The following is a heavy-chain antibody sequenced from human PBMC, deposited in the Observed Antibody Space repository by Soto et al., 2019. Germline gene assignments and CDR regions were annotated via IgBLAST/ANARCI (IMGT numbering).Heavy chain of an antibody. J-gene: IGHJ3*02. CDR3: ARGWYYYDSSGYAFDI. Sequence: GASVKVSCKTSGGTFSSYAISWVRQAPGQGLEWMGGIIPIFGTANYAQKFQGRVTITADKSTSTAYMELSSLRSEDTAVYYCARGWYYYDSSGYAFDIWGQGTMVTVSS. D-gene: IGHD3-22*01. CDR1: GGTFSSYA. V-gene: IGHV1-69*06. CDR2: IIPIFGTA.